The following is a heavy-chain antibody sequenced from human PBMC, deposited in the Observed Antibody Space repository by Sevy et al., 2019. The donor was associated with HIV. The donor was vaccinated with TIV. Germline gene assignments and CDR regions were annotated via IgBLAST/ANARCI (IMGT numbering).Heavy chain of an antibody. Sequence: GGSLRLSYAASGFTFSNAWMSWVRQAPGKGLEWVGRIKSKTDGGTTDYAAPVKGRFTISRDDSKNTLYLQMNSLKTEDTAVYYCTTLGSRGADIVVVPAARYYYYGMDVWGQGTTVTVSS. J-gene: IGHJ6*02. V-gene: IGHV3-15*01. CDR3: TTLGSRGADIVVVPAARYYYYGMDV. CDR2: IKSKTDGGTT. D-gene: IGHD2-2*01. CDR1: GFTFSNAW.